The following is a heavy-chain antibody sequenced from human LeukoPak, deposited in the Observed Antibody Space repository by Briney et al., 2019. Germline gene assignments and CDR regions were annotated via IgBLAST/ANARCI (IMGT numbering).Heavy chain of an antibody. D-gene: IGHD3-22*01. J-gene: IGHJ3*02. V-gene: IGHV3-23*01. CDR3: AKDPDYYDSSEGDAFDI. Sequence: PGGSLRLSCAASGFTFSSYAMSWVRQAPGKGLEWVSAISGSGGSTYYADSVKGRFTISRDNSKNTLCLQMNSLRAEDTAVYYCAKDPDYYDSSEGDAFDIWGQGTMVTVSS. CDR2: ISGSGGST. CDR1: GFTFSSYA.